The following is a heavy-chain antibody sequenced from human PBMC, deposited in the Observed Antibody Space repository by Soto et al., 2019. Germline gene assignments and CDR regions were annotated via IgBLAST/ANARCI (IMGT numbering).Heavy chain of an antibody. J-gene: IGHJ1*01. Sequence: QVQLVQSGAEVKKPGASVKVSCKASGYTFTSYAMHWVRQAPGQRLECMGWIDAGNGNTKYSQKFKDTVTSPRDTPASTANMEPGSRRAEATVVYCCASDPGGGFGEFWGQGTLVTVSS. D-gene: IGHD3-10*01. CDR1: GYTFTSYA. V-gene: IGHV1-3*01. CDR3: ASDPGGGFGEF. CDR2: IDAGNGNT.